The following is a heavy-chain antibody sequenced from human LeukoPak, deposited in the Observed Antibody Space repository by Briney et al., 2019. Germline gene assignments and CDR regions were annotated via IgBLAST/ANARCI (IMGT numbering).Heavy chain of an antibody. CDR2: INHSGST. CDR3: ASRGTYCSGGSCYVFDP. CDR1: GGSFSGYY. V-gene: IGHV4-34*01. Sequence: PSETLSLTCAVYGGSFSGYYWSWIRQPPGKGLEWIGEINHSGSTNYNPSLKSRVTISVDTSKNQFSLKLSSVTAADTAVYYCASRGTYCSGGSCYVFDPWGQGTLVTVSS. J-gene: IGHJ5*02. D-gene: IGHD2-15*01.